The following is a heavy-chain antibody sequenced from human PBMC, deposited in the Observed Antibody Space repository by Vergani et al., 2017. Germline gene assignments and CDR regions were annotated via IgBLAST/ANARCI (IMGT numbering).Heavy chain of an antibody. CDR1: GGTFSSYA. CDR3: AXARGAVTTMEAYYYYMDV. D-gene: IGHD4-11*01. Sequence: QVQLVQSGAEVKKPGSSVKVSCKASGGTFSSYAISWVRQAPGQGLEWMGGIIPIFGTANYAQKFQGRVTITADESTSTAYMELSSLRSEDTAVYYCAXARGAVTTMEAYYYYMDVWGKGTTVTVSS. J-gene: IGHJ6*03. V-gene: IGHV1-69*01. CDR2: IIPIFGTA.